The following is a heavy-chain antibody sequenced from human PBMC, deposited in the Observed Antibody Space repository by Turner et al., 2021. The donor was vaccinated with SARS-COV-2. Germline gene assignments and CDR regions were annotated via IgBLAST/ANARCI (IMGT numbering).Heavy chain of an antibody. Sequence: EVQLVESGGGLVQPGGSLRLSCSASGFTFSSYAMHWVRQAPGEGMEYVSAISSNGGRKYYANSVKGRFTISRDNSKNTLYLQMSSLRGEDTAVYYCVKAGGGYYYDSSGTGTDYFDYWGQGTLVTVSS. CDR1: GFTFSSYA. V-gene: IGHV3-64D*06. CDR2: ISSNGGRK. D-gene: IGHD3-22*01. J-gene: IGHJ4*02. CDR3: VKAGGGYYYDSSGTGTDYFDY.